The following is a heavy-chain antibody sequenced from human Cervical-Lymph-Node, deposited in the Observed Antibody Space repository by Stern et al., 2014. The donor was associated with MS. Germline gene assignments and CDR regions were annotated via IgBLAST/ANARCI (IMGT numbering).Heavy chain of an antibody. D-gene: IGHD3-3*01. CDR2: IYYSGST. CDR3: ARVSYDFWSGYYVFDY. J-gene: IGHJ4*02. Sequence: QVQLQESGPGLVKPSQTLSLTCTVSGGSISSGGYYWSWIRQHPGKGLEWIGVIYYSGSTYYNPSLKSRVTISVDTSKNQFSLKLSSVTAADTAVYYCARVSYDFWSGYYVFDYWGQGTLVTVSS. V-gene: IGHV4-31*03. CDR1: GGSISSGGYY.